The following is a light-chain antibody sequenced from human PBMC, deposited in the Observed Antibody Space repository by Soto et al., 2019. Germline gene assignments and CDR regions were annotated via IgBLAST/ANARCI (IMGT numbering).Light chain of an antibody. CDR3: QQCYSTPMT. CDR2: AAS. J-gene: IGKJ1*01. Sequence: DIQMTQSPSSLSASVGDRVTITCRASQSISSYLNWYQQKPGKAPKLLIYAASSLQSGVPSRFSGSGSGTDFTLTISSLQPEDFATYYCQQCYSTPMTFGQETKVEIK. V-gene: IGKV1-39*01. CDR1: QSISSY.